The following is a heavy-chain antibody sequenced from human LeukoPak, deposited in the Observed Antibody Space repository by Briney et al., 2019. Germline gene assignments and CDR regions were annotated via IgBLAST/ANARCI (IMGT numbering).Heavy chain of an antibody. V-gene: IGHV1-69*01. CDR1: GGTFSSYA. D-gene: IGHD2-2*02. CDR3: ARAGVGVYCSSTSCYTGVDY. CDR2: IIPIFGTA. J-gene: IGHJ4*02. Sequence: SVKVSCKASGGTFSSYAISWVRQAPGQGLEWMGGIIPIFGTANYAQKFQGRVTITADEATSTAYMELSSLRSEDTAVYYCARAGVGVYCSSTSCYTGVDYWGQGTLVTVSS.